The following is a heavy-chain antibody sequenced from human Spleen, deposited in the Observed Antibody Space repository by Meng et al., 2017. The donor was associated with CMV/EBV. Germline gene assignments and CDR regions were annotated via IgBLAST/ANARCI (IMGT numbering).Heavy chain of an antibody. V-gene: IGHV4-34*01. J-gene: IGHJ4*02. Sequence: TLSLTCGISGTPFNQYFWTWVRQPPGKGLEWIGEVNHRGSTNYNPSLKRRVVMSPDTSNNHFLLTLTSVTAADTGVYYCARLVPRAALWGQGILVTVSS. CDR3: ARLVPRAAL. D-gene: IGHD2-15*01. CDR1: GTPFNQYF. CDR2: VNHRGST.